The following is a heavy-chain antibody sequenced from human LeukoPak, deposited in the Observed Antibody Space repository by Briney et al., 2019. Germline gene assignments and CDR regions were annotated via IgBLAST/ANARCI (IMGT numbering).Heavy chain of an antibody. J-gene: IGHJ4*02. Sequence: SETLSLTCTVSGGSITSEGYHWGWIRQHPGKGLEWIGYISYSGTPYYNPSLKSRVAILIDTSTNQLSLRLNSVTAADTAVYYCARRAPWLVSGCFDYWGQGALVTVSS. D-gene: IGHD6-19*01. V-gene: IGHV4-31*03. CDR3: ARRAPWLVSGCFDY. CDR2: ISYSGTP. CDR1: GGSITSEGYH.